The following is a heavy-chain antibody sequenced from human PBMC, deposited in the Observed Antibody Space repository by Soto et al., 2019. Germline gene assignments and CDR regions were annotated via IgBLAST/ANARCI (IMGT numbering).Heavy chain of an antibody. CDR1: GFTFNTYW. D-gene: IGHD2-2*02. Sequence: GGSLRLSCAASGFTFNTYWMSWVRQAPVKGLEWVANINQDGSERSYVDSVKGRFTISRDNAKNSLFLQMNSLRAVDTALYFCARYGTIRGLSFDYWGRGTLVTVSS. V-gene: IGHV3-7*01. CDR3: ARYGTIRGLSFDY. CDR2: INQDGSER. J-gene: IGHJ4*02.